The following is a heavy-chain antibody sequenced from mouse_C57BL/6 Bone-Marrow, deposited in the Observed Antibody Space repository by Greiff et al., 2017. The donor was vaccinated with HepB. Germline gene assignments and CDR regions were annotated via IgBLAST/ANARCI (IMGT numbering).Heavy chain of an antibody. CDR3: IYYYGSSYGWYFDV. CDR1: GFNIKDDY. J-gene: IGHJ1*03. V-gene: IGHV14-4*01. CDR2: IDPENGDT. Sequence: EVHLVESGAELVRPGASVKLSCTASGFNIKDDYMHWVKQRPEQGLEWIGWIDPENGDTEYASKFQGKATITADTSSNTAYLQLSSLTSEDTAVYYCIYYYGSSYGWYFDVWGTGTTVTVSS. D-gene: IGHD1-1*01.